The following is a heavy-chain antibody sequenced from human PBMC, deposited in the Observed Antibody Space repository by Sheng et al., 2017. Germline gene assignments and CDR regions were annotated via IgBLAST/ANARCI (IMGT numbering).Heavy chain of an antibody. CDR2: ISAYNGNT. J-gene: IGHJ5*02. Sequence: QVQLVQSGAEVKKPGASVKVSCKASGYTFTSYGISWVRQAPGQGLEWMGWISAYNGNTNYAQKLQGRVTMTTDTSTSTAYMELRSLRSDDTAVYYCAREVLWGHLGELSPSANWFDPWGQGTLVTVSS. CDR3: AREVLWGHLGELSPSANWFDP. D-gene: IGHD3-16*02. V-gene: IGHV1-18*01. CDR1: GYTFTSYG.